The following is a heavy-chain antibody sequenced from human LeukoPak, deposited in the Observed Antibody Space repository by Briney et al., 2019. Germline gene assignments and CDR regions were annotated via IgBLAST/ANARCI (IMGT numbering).Heavy chain of an antibody. J-gene: IGHJ4*02. V-gene: IGHV3-21*01. CDR2: ISTTSSYI. CDR3: ARDNSGYGTDY. CDR1: GFTFSSYS. D-gene: IGHD5-12*01. Sequence: GSLRLSCAASGFTFSSYSMNWVRPAPGKGREWVSSISTTSSYISYAASVKGRFTISRDNAKNSLYLQMNSLRAEDTAVYYCARDNSGYGTDYWGQGTLVTVSS.